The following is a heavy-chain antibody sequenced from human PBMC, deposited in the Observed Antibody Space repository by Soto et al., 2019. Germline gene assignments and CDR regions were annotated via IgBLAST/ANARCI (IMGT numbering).Heavy chain of an antibody. CDR1: GYTFTSND. V-gene: IGHV1-8*01. CDR2: MNTNTNTT. D-gene: IGHD6-6*01. CDR3: AREVVETSSLWLDP. J-gene: IGHJ5*02. Sequence: ASVKVSCKASGYTFTSNDINWGRPAPGQGLEWFGWMNTNTNTTDTAEVFEGSVSLTLDTSISTAYMQLNSLKIDDTSVYYCAREVVETSSLWLDPWGQGTLVTVSS.